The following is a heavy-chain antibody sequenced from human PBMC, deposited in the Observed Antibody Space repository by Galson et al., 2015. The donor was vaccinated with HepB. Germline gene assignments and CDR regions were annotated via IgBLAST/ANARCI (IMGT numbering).Heavy chain of an antibody. CDR1: GFTFDGYA. CDR3: AKGGCSSTSCYFQD. CDR2: ISWGGGAI. D-gene: IGHD2-2*01. V-gene: IGHV3-9*01. Sequence: SLRLSCAASGFTFDGYAMHWVRQAPGKGLEWVSGISWGGGAIGYAGSVKGRFTNSRDNAKDSLYLQMNSLKAEDTALYYCAKGGCSSTSCYFQDWGQGTLVTVSS. J-gene: IGHJ1*01.